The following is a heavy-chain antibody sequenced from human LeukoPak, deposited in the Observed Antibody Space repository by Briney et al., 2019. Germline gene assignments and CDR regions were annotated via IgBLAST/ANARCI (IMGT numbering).Heavy chain of an antibody. V-gene: IGHV1-69*05. CDR3: AREADGSGSYYPYYYYMDV. CDR1: GGTFSSYA. CDR2: IIPIFGTA. Sequence: GASVNVSCKASGGTFSSYAISWVRQAPGQGLEWMGGIIPIFGTANYAQKLQGRVTITTDESTSTAYMELSSLRSEDTAVYYCAREADGSGSYYPYYYYMDVWGKGTTVTVSS. D-gene: IGHD3-10*01. J-gene: IGHJ6*03.